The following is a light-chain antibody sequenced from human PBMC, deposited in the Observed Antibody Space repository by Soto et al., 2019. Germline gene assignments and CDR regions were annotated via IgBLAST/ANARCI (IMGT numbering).Light chain of an antibody. Sequence: QSVLTQPPSASGSPGQSVTISCTGTSSDVGGNNFVSWYQQHPGKAPKLMIYEVTKRPSGVPDRFSGSKSGNTASLTVSGLQAEDEGDYYCSSYAGSNNYVFGSGTKVTVL. CDR2: EVT. CDR3: SSYAGSNNYV. V-gene: IGLV2-8*01. J-gene: IGLJ1*01. CDR1: SSDVGGNNF.